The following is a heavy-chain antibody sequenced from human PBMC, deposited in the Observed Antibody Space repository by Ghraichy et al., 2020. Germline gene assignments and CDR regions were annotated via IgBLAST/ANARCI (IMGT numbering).Heavy chain of an antibody. CDR1: GFTFSTYA. Sequence: GGSLRLSCAASGFTFSTYAMSWVRQAPGKGLEWVSTISGSGVSTYNADSVKGRFTISRDNSKNTLYLQMNSLRADDTAVYYCASSGYCTRTSCYNFDYWGQGTLVTVSS. D-gene: IGHD2-2*02. CDR3: ASSGYCTRTSCYNFDY. CDR2: ISGSGVST. V-gene: IGHV3-23*01. J-gene: IGHJ4*02.